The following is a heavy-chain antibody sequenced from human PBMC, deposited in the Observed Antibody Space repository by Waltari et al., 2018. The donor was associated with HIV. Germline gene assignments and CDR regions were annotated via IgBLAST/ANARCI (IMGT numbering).Heavy chain of an antibody. V-gene: IGHV4-31*02. J-gene: IGHJ4*02. CDR3: ARGRKGYLGIEDFDS. Sequence: QVHLQESGPGLLRPSQTLSLTCSVSGVSINIGGYSWLWVRQHSGTGLRWIGHTYNNGNTDDNPALQSRVSISLDTSQHQFSLTLKSVTAADNAVYYCARGRKGYLGIEDFDSWGQGTLVTVSS. CDR2: TYNNGNT. CDR1: GVSINIGGYS. D-gene: IGHD2-15*01.